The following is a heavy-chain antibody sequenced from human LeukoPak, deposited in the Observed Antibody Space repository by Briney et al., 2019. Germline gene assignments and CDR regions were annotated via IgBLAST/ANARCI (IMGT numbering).Heavy chain of an antibody. J-gene: IGHJ5*02. Sequence: GGSLRLSCAASGFTFSGSAMHWVRQASGKGLEWVGRIRSKANSYATAYAASVKGRFTISRDDSKNTAYLQMNSLKTEDTAVYYCTRQRDIVVVPAAENWFDPWGQGTLVTVSS. V-gene: IGHV3-73*01. D-gene: IGHD2-2*01. CDR3: TRQRDIVVVPAAENWFDP. CDR1: GFTFSGSA. CDR2: IRSKANSYAT.